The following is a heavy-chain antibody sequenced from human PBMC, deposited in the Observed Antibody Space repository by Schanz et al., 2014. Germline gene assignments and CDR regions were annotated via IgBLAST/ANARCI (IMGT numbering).Heavy chain of an antibody. V-gene: IGHV1-18*01. J-gene: IGHJ4*02. D-gene: IGHD3-10*01. CDR3: ARGRGFYDY. CDR2: ISAYNGNT. CDR1: GYTFTSYG. Sequence: QVQLVQSGAEVKKPGASVKVSCKASGYTFTSYGISWVRQAPGQGLEWMGWISAYNGNTNYAQKLQGRVTMTRDTSISTAYMELSRLKSEDTAVHYCARGRGFYDYWGQGTLVTVSS.